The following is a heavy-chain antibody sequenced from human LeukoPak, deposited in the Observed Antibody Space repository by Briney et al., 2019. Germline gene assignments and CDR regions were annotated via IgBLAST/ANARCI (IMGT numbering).Heavy chain of an antibody. CDR2: VAPDGNDK. J-gene: IGHJ4*02. CDR1: GFTFNSYA. Sequence: GGSLRLSCAASGFTFNSYALHWVRQAPGKGLEWVAVVAPDGNDKHHADSVKGRFTISRDNSKNTLYLQMNSLRTEDTAVYYCARDSGRYAKYYFDSWGQGTLVTVSS. CDR3: ARDSGRYAKYYFDS. V-gene: IGHV3-30-3*01. D-gene: IGHD1-26*01.